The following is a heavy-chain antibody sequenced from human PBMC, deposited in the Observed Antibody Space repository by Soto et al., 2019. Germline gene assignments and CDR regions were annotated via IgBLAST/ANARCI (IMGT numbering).Heavy chain of an antibody. CDR3: ARDHDSSYKYGMDV. Sequence: LXLSXAAAXVTXXSXGMHWVRQAPGKGLVWVAVIWYDGSNKYYADSVKGRFTISRDNSKNTLYLQMNSLRAEDTFVYYCARDHDSSYKYGMDVWGQGTTVTVSS. CDR2: IWYDGSNK. D-gene: IGHD3-22*01. J-gene: IGHJ6*02. CDR1: XVTXXSXG. V-gene: IGHV3-33*01.